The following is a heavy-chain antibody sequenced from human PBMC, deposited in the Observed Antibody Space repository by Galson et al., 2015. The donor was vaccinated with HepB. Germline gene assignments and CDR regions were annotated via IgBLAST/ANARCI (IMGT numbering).Heavy chain of an antibody. CDR1: GFTFSNYG. CDR2: IRYDGSNK. D-gene: IGHD2-8*02. Sequence: SLRLSCAASGFTFSNYGMHWVRQAPGKGLEWVAFIRYDGSNKYYADSVKGRFTISRDNSKNTLYLQMNSLRAEDTAVYYCAKDRDDNYWYYFDYWGQGTLVTVSS. J-gene: IGHJ4*02. CDR3: AKDRDDNYWYYFDY. V-gene: IGHV3-30*02.